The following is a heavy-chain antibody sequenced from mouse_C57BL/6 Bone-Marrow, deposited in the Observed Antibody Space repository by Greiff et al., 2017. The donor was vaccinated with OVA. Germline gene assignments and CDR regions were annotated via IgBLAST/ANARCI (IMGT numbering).Heavy chain of an antibody. CDR2: ILPGSGST. D-gene: IGHD1-1*01. J-gene: IGHJ2*01. CDR3: ALITTDYFDY. V-gene: IGHV1-9*01. Sequence: QVQLKQSGAELMKPGASVKLSCKATGYTFTGYWIEWVQQRPGHGLEWIGEILPGSGSTNYTEKFKGKATFTADTSSNTAYMQLSSLTTEDSAIYYCALITTDYFDYWGQGTTLTVSS. CDR1: GYTFTGYW.